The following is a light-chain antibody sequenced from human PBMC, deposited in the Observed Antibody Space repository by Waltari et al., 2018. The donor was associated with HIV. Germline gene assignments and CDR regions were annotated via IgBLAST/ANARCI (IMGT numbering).Light chain of an antibody. CDR1: NSNIGSNT. CDR2: SDD. V-gene: IGLV1-44*01. CDR3: AVWDDGLNGPE. J-gene: IGLJ3*02. Sequence: QSVLTQPPSASGTPGQRVTIPCSGSNSNIGSNTVSWYQQLPGTAPKPPIYSDDQRPSGVPDRFSGSKSGTSASLAISGLQSEDEADYYCAVWDDGLNGPEFGGGTKLTVL.